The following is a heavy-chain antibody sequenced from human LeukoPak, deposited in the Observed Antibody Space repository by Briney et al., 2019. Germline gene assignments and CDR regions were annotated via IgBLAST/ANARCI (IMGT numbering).Heavy chain of an antibody. Sequence: GGSLRLSCAASGFTFSSYGMHWVRQAPGKGLEWVAVISYDGSNKYYADSVKGRFTISRDNSKNTLYLQMNSLRAEDTAVYYCAKDLDVVVPAAMPAFDYWGQGTLVTVSS. V-gene: IGHV3-30*18. D-gene: IGHD2-2*01. CDR2: ISYDGSNK. J-gene: IGHJ4*02. CDR1: GFTFSSYG. CDR3: AKDLDVVVPAAMPAFDY.